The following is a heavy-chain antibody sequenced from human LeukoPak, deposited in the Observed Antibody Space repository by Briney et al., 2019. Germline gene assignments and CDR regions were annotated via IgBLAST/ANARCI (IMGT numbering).Heavy chain of an antibody. CDR3: VRGGTGQQRQDAYDV. Sequence: GGSLTLLCAASGFTFSTYNMKWVRQAPGRGVEWVSSIDSSGRYVYNAKLVKGRFTVSRDNAKNSLFLQLNSLRADDSAVYYCVRGGTGQQRQDAYDVWGQGAMVTVSS. CDR2: IDSSGRYV. J-gene: IGHJ3*01. V-gene: IGHV3-21*01. D-gene: IGHD6-13*01. CDR1: GFTFSTYN.